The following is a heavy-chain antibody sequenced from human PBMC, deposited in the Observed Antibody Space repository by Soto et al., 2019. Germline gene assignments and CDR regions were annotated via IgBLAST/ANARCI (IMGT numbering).Heavy chain of an antibody. Sequence: SETLSLTCTVSGASISSYFWTWIRQPAGKGLEWIGRIYTSGSTNYNPSLKSRVTMSVDTSKNQFFLKLSSVTAADTAVYYCAREGWELLWWFDPWGQGTLVTVSS. CDR3: AREGWELLWWFDP. J-gene: IGHJ5*02. CDR1: GASISSYF. V-gene: IGHV4-4*07. CDR2: IYTSGST. D-gene: IGHD1-26*01.